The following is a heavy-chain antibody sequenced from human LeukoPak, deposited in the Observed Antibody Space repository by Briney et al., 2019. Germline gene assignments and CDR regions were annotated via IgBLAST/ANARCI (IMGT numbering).Heavy chain of an antibody. J-gene: IGHJ4*02. CDR1: GYTFTSYG. V-gene: IGHV1-18*01. CDR3: AVGAAYYYDSSGYPFDY. CDR2: ISAYNGNT. D-gene: IGHD3-22*01. Sequence: ASVKVSCKASGYTFTSYGISWVRQAPGQGLEWMGWISAYNGNTNYAQKLQGRVTMTTDTSTSTAYMELRSLRSDDTAVYYCAVGAAYYYDSSGYPFDYWGREPWSPSPQ.